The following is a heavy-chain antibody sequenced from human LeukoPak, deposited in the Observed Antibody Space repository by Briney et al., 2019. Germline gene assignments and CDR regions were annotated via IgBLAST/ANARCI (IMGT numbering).Heavy chain of an antibody. J-gene: IGHJ4*02. Sequence: ASVKVSCKASGYTFTSYGISWVRQAPGQGLEWMGWISAYNGNTNYAQKLQGRVTMTTDTSTSTAYMELRSLRSDDTAVYYCGSGIAVAGPPGYWGQGTLVTVSS. CDR1: GYTFTSYG. CDR2: ISAYNGNT. V-gene: IGHV1-18*01. CDR3: GSGIAVAGPPGY. D-gene: IGHD6-19*01.